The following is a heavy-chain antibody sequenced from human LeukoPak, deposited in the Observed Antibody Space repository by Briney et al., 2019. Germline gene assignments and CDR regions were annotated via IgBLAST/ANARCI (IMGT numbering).Heavy chain of an antibody. CDR1: GGSISSYY. V-gene: IGHV4-4*07. CDR3: ARGPPGGYDYRSGFYYYYYMDV. CDR2: IYTSGRT. J-gene: IGHJ6*03. D-gene: IGHD5-12*01. Sequence: SETLSLTCTVSGGSISSYYWSWIRQPAGKGLEWIGRIYTSGRTNYNPSLKSRVTMSVDTSKNQFSLKLSSVTAADTAVYYCARGPPGGYDYRSGFYYYYYMDVWGKGTTVTVSS.